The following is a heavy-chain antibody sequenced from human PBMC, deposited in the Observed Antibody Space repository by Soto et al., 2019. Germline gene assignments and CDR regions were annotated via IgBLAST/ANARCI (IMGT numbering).Heavy chain of an antibody. J-gene: IGHJ5*02. CDR1: GGTFSSYA. CDR3: ARDWGITGTKGPWFDP. CDR2: IIPIFGTA. D-gene: IGHD1-7*01. V-gene: IGHV1-69*13. Sequence: SVKVSCKASGGTFSSYAISWVRQAPGQGLEWMGGIIPIFGTANYAQKFQGGVTITADESTSTAHMELSSLRSEDTAVYYCARDWGITGTKGPWFDPWGQGTLVTVSS.